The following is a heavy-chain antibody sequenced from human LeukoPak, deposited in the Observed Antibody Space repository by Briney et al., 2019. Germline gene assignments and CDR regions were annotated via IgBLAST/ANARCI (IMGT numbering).Heavy chain of an antibody. CDR1: EVTVSNDY. J-gene: IGHJ5*02. CDR3: AKDQMGWFDP. D-gene: IGHD2-8*01. CDR2: IYSGGNT. Sequence: GGSLRLSCAVSEVTVSNDYMTWVRQAPGKGLECVSVIYSGGNTYYADSVKGRFTISRDNSKNTLYLQMNSLRAEDTAVYYCAKDQMGWFDPWGQGTLVTVSS. V-gene: IGHV3-53*05.